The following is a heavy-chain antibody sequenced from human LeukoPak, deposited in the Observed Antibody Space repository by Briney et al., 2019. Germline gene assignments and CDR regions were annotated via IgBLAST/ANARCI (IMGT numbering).Heavy chain of an antibody. CDR1: GFTFSSYA. D-gene: IGHD4/OR15-4a*01. CDR2: IYSGGST. J-gene: IGHJ4*02. Sequence: GGSLRLSCAASGFTFSSYAMTWVRQAPGKGLEWVSFIYSGGSTHYSDSVKGRFTISRDNSKNTLYLQMNSLRAEDTAVYYCARRAGAYSHPYDYWGQGTLVTVSS. V-gene: IGHV3-53*01. CDR3: ARRAGAYSHPYDY.